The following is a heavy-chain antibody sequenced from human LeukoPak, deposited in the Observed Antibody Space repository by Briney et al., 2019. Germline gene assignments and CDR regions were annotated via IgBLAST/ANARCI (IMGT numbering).Heavy chain of an antibody. CDR3: ARAGVVVGATKVYYFDY. CDR1: GDKVSSNSAA. D-gene: IGHD2-15*01. Sequence: SQTLSLTCAISGDKVSSNSAAWNWIRQSPSRGLEWLGRTYYRSKWYNDYAVSVKSRITINPDTSKNQFSLQLNSVTPEDTAVYYCARAGVVVGATKVYYFDYWGQGTLVTVSS. J-gene: IGHJ4*02. CDR2: TYYRSKWYN. V-gene: IGHV6-1*01.